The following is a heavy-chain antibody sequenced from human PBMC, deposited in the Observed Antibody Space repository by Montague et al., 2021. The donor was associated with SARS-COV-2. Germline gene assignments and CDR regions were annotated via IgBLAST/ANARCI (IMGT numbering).Heavy chain of an antibody. Sequence: SETLSLTCSVSGGSFSGYYWSWIRQPPGKGLEWIGDVNHSGSTNYNPSLKSRVTISVDTSKNQFSLKLSSVTAADTAVYYCARAPDYYFLTGDLTDGFDFWGQGTLVTVSS. V-gene: IGHV4-34*01. D-gene: IGHD3-9*01. CDR3: ARAPDYYFLTGDLTDGFDF. J-gene: IGHJ4*02. CDR1: GGSFSGYY. CDR2: VNHSGST.